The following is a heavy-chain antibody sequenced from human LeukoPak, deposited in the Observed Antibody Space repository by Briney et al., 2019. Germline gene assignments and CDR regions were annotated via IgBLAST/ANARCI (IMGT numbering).Heavy chain of an antibody. J-gene: IGHJ6*02. CDR1: GGSISSYY. V-gene: IGHV4-59*08. D-gene: IGHD3-9*01. Sequence: SETLSLTCTVSGGSISSYYWSWIRQPPGKGLEWIGYIYYSGSTNYNPSLKSRVTISVDTSKNQFSLKLSSVTAADTAVYYCARQMYYDILTGYYYYGMDVWGQGTTVTVSS. CDR2: IYYSGST. CDR3: ARQMYYDILTGYYYYGMDV.